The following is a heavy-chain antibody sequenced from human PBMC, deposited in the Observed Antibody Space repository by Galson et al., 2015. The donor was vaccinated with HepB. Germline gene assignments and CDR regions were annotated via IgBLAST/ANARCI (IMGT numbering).Heavy chain of an antibody. CDR3: ARDLGAAAGTGLDYYYYMDV. CDR2: INPNSGGT. D-gene: IGHD6-13*01. V-gene: IGHV1-2*02. Sequence: SVKVSCKASGYTFTGYYMHWVRQAPGQGLEWMGWINPNSGGTNYAQKFQGRVTMTRDTSISTAYMELSRLRSDDTAVYYCARDLGAAAGTGLDYYYYMDVWGKGTTVTVSS. J-gene: IGHJ6*03. CDR1: GYTFTGYY.